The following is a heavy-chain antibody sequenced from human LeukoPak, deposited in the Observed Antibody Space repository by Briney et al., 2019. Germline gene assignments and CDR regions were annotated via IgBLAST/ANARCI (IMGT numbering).Heavy chain of an antibody. D-gene: IGHD3-22*01. CDR3: ARVGHDSSGYGFDY. CDR1: AFTFSSYW. J-gene: IGHJ4*02. V-gene: IGHV3-7*01. Sequence: PGGSLRLSCTASAFTFSSYWMSWVRQAPGKGLEWVANIKEDGSEKYYVDSVKGRFTISRDNAKKSMYLQMNSLRAEDTAVYHCARVGHDSSGYGFDYWGQGTLVTVSS. CDR2: IKEDGSEK.